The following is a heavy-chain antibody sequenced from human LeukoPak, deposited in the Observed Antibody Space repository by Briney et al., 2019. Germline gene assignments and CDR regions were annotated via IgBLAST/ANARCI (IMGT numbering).Heavy chain of an antibody. Sequence: GRSLRLSCTASGFTFGDYAMSWVRQAPGKGLEWVGFIRSKAYGGTTEYAASVKGRFTISRDDSKSIAYLQMNSLKTEDTAMYYCSRFYDFWSGHDYWGQGTLVTVSS. J-gene: IGHJ4*02. CDR2: IRSKAYGGTT. V-gene: IGHV3-49*04. CDR3: SRFYDFWSGHDY. D-gene: IGHD3-3*01. CDR1: GFTFGDYA.